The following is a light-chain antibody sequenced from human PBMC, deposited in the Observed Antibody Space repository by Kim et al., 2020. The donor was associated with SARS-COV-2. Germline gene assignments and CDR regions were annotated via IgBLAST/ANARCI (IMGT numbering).Light chain of an antibody. CDR2: YDS. CDR1: NIGSNS. V-gene: IGLV3-21*04. Sequence: APGKTARNTCGGNNIGSNSVHWSEKRPGQAPVVVIYYDSDRPSGIPERFSGSNSGNTATLTIRRVEAGDEADYYCQVWDSSSAHVVFGGGTKLTVL. J-gene: IGLJ3*02. CDR3: QVWDSSSAHVV.